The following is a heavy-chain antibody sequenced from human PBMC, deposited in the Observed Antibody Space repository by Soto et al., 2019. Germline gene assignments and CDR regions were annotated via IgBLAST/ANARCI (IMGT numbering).Heavy chain of an antibody. CDR1: GYTFTSYD. Sequence: VASVKVSCKASGYTFTSYDINWVRQATGQGLEWMGWMNPNSGNTGYAQKFQGRVTMARNTSISTAYMELSSLRSEDTAVYYCARAEYYDYIWGCYRYTYFFDLWGQGTLVTGSS. CDR2: MNPNSGNT. J-gene: IGHJ4*02. CDR3: ARAEYYDYIWGCYRYTYFFDL. V-gene: IGHV1-8*01. D-gene: IGHD3-16*02.